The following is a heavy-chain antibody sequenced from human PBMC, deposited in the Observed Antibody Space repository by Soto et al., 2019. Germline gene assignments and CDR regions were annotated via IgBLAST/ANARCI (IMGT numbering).Heavy chain of an antibody. CDR3: ARTSMQSRGYSYGHGGMDV. D-gene: IGHD5-18*01. CDR1: SSSSYY. CDR2: IDPSDSYT. J-gene: IGHJ6*02. V-gene: IGHV5-10-1*01. Sequence: SSSSYYWGWIRQPPGKGLEWMGRIDPSDSYTNYSPSFQGHVTISADKSISTAYLQWSSLKASDTAMYYCARTSMQSRGYSYGHGGMDVWGQGTTVTVSS.